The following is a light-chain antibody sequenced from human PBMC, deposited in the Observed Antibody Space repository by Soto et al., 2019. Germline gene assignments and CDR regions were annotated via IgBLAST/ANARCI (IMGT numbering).Light chain of an antibody. V-gene: IGKV3-20*01. CDR2: GTS. J-gene: IGKJ1*01. CDR1: QSISTTD. CDR3: HPYGTSPKWT. Sequence: EIVLTQSPGTLSLSPGERGALSCRASQSISTTDLTWYQQKPGQAPRVLIYGTSTRATGIPDRFSGSGSGTDFTLTISRLEPEDFAVYYCHPYGTSPKWTFGPGTKVDIK.